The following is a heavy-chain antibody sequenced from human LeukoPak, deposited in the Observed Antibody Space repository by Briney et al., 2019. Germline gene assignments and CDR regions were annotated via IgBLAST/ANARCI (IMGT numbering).Heavy chain of an antibody. J-gene: IGHJ4*01. D-gene: IGHD4-17*01. Sequence: PGESLRLSCAASGFTFSSYSMNWVRQAPGKGLEWVSSISSSSSYIYYADSVKGRFTISRDNAKNSLYLQMNSLRAEDTAVYYCARVSTVTPDYWGQGTLVTVSS. CDR2: ISSSSSYI. CDR3: ARVSTVTPDY. CDR1: GFTFSSYS. V-gene: IGHV3-21*01.